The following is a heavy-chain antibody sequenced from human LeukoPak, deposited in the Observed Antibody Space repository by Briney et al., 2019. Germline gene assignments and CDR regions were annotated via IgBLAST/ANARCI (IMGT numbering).Heavy chain of an antibody. J-gene: IGHJ4*02. D-gene: IGHD3-16*01. V-gene: IGHV3-74*01. Sequence: GGSLRLSCAASGFTFSTYWMHWVRQAPGKGLVWVSRINTDGSSTSYADSVKGRFTISRDNAKNSLYLQMNSLRAEDTAVYYCANAYDYVWGVGGPDYWGQGTLVTVSS. CDR2: INTDGSST. CDR3: ANAYDYVWGVGGPDY. CDR1: GFTFSTYW.